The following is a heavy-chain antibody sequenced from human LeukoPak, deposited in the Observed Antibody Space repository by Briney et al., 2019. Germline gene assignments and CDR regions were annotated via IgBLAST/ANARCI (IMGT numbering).Heavy chain of an antibody. Sequence: ASVKVSCKASGYTFTNYGISWVRQAPGQGLEWMGWITAYNVNTNYVQKLQGRVTMTTDTSTNTAYMELRSLRIDDTAVYYCARHGAKYSSSFWFDPWGQGTLVIVSS. CDR3: ARHGAKYSSSFWFDP. CDR1: GYTFTNYG. D-gene: IGHD6-6*01. CDR2: ITAYNVNT. J-gene: IGHJ5*02. V-gene: IGHV1-18*01.